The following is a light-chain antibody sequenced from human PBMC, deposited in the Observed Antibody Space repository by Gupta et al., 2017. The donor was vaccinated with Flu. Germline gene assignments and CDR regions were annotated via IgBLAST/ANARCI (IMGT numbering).Light chain of an antibody. CDR1: SSDVGSSNR. CDR2: DVT. V-gene: IGLV2-11*01. CDR3: SSHAGRVTWV. J-gene: IGLJ1*01. Sequence: QSAPTQPRSVSGSPAQSVTISCTGTSSDVGSSNRVSWYQQRPGKAPKLILYDVTERPSGVPDRFSGSKSGNTASLSISGLQADDEADYYCSSHAGRVTWVFGTGTTVTVL.